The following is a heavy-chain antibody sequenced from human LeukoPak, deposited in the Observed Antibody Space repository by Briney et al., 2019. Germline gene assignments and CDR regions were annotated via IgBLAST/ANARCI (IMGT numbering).Heavy chain of an antibody. D-gene: IGHD2-15*01. V-gene: IGHV1-18*01. CDR3: ARERRFCSGGSCSTPLGGMDV. Sequence: ASVKVSCKASGYTFTSYGISWVRQAPGQGLEWMGWISAYNGNTNYAQIVEGRVTMTTDTSTSTAYMELRSLRSDDTAMYYCARERRFCSGGSCSTPLGGMDVWGQGTTVTVSS. CDR1: GYTFTSYG. J-gene: IGHJ6*02. CDR2: ISAYNGNT.